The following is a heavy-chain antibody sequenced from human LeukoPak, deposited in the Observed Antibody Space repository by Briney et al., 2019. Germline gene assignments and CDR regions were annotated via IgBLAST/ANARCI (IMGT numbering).Heavy chain of an antibody. CDR1: GGSISSHC. D-gene: IGHD3-10*01. J-gene: IGHJ4*02. CDR3: ARVRGLGVASPYFDY. Sequence: SETLSLTCSVPGGSISSHCWGWVRRPPGKGLEWLGCIRYSGGPSYNPSLKIRVTISLDTSKTQFSLKLSSVTAADTSVYYCARVRGLGVASPYFDYWGQGTLVTVSS. CDR2: IRYSGGP. V-gene: IGHV4-59*08.